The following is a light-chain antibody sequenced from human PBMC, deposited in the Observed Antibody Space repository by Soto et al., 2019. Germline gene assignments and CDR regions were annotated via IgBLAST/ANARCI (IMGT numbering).Light chain of an antibody. J-gene: IGLJ1*01. CDR3: AVWDETLIEV. CDR1: RSSIGSNT. CDR2: SDD. V-gene: IGLV1-44*01. Sequence: QSVLTQPPSASGTPGQRVTISCSGSRSSIGSNTVNWYQQLPGAAPSLLIYSDDQRPSGVPDRFSGSKSGTSASLAISGLQSEDEADYFCAVWDETLIEVFGTGTKLTVL.